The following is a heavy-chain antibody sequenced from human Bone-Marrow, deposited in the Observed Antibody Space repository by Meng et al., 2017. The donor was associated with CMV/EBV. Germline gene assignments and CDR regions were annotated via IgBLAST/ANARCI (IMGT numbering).Heavy chain of an antibody. D-gene: IGHD4-11*01. V-gene: IGHV1-69*05. CDR2: IIPIFGTA. J-gene: IGHJ6*02. Sequence: SVKVSCKASGGTFSSYAISWVRQAPGQGLEWMGGIIPIFGTANYAQKFQGRVTITTDESTSTAYMELSSLRSEDTAVYYCARDRPLMTTVTTRYYYGMDVWAQGTTVTFPS. CDR3: ARDRPLMTTVTTRYYYGMDV. CDR1: GGTFSSYA.